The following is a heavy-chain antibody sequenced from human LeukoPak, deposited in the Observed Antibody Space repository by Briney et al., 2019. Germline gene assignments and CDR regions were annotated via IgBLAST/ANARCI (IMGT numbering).Heavy chain of an antibody. CDR2: INHSGST. Sequence: SETLSLTCAVYGGSFSGYYWSWIRQPPGKGLEWIGEINHSGSTNYNPSLKSRVTISVDTSKNQFPLKLSSVTAADTAVYYCAGSITGTIDIWGQGTMVTVSS. CDR3: AGSITGTIDI. J-gene: IGHJ3*02. V-gene: IGHV4-34*01. D-gene: IGHD1-20*01. CDR1: GGSFSGYY.